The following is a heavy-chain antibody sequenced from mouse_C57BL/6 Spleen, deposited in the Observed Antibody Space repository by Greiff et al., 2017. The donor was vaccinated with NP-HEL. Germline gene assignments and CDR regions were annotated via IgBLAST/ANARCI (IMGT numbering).Heavy chain of an antibody. CDR3: ATNISGYVRYFDD. D-gene: IGHD3-2*02. V-gene: IGHV1-59*01. J-gene: IGHJ2*01. Sequence: QVQLQQPGAELVRPGTSVKLSCKASGYTFTSYWMHWVKQRPGQGLEWIGVIDPSDSYTNYNQKFKGKATWSVSTASRAAYMQLSSLTSEYSAVYYSATNISGYVRYFDDWGKGTTLTVSS. CDR1: GYTFTSYW. CDR2: IDPSDSYT.